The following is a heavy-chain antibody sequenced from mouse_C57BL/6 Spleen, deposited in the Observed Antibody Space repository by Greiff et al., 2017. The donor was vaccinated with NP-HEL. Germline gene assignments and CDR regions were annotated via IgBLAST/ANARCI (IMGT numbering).Heavy chain of an antibody. J-gene: IGHJ4*01. V-gene: IGHV5-4*01. D-gene: IGHD2-4*01. CDR3: ARDDDYDVRAMDY. CDR2: ISDGGSYT. Sequence: EVQLVESGGGLVKPGGSLKLSCAASGFTFSSYAMSWVRQTPEKRLAWVATISDGGSYTYYPDNVKGRFTISRDNAKNNLYLQMSHLKSEDTAMYYCARDDDYDVRAMDYWGQGTSVTVSS. CDR1: GFTFSSYA.